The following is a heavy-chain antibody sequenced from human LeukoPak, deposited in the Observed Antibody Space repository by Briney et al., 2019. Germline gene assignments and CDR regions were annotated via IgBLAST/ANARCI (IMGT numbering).Heavy chain of an antibody. CDR3: ARDTNEGDYYDSSGYGY. V-gene: IGHV1-18*01. CDR1: GYTFTSYG. D-gene: IGHD3-22*01. CDR2: ISAYNGNT. J-gene: IGHJ4*02. Sequence: ASVKASCKASGYTFTSYGISWVRQAPGQGLEWMGWISAYNGNTNYAQKLQGRVTMTTDTSTSTAYMELRSLRSDDTAVYYCARDTNEGDYYDSSGYGYWGQGTLVTVSS.